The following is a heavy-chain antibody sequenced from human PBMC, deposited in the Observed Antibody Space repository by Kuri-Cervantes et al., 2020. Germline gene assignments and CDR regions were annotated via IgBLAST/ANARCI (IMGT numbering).Heavy chain of an antibody. CDR1: GFTFSSYS. Sequence: LSLTCAASGFTFSSYSMNWVRQAPGKGLEWVSYISSSSSTIYYADSVKGRFTISRDNAKNSLYLQMNSLRAEDTAVYYCARVIVGATTSWRWFDPWGQGTLVTVSS. D-gene: IGHD1-26*01. CDR3: ARVIVGATTSWRWFDP. V-gene: IGHV3-48*01. CDR2: ISSSSSTI. J-gene: IGHJ5*02.